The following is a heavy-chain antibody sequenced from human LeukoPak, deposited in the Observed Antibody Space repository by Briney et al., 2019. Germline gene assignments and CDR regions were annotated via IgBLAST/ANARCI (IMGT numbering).Heavy chain of an antibody. CDR2: MNPNSGNT. D-gene: IGHD1-26*01. Sequence: ASVKVSCKASGYTFTSYGISWVRQATGQGLEWMGWMNPNSGNTGYAQKFQGRVTMTRNTSISTAYMELSSLRSEDTAVYYCARGLGGSYLFDNWFDPWGQGTLVTVSS. V-gene: IGHV1-8*02. CDR1: GYTFTSYG. CDR3: ARGLGGSYLFDNWFDP. J-gene: IGHJ5*02.